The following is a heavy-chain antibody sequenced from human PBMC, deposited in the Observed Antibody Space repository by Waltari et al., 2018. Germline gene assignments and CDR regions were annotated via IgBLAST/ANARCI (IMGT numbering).Heavy chain of an antibody. Sequence: QLQLQESGPGLVKASETLSLTCTVSGEYISSSSYYWGWVRQPPGKGLEWIGNMYYSGSTYYNPSLKSRVTISGDTSKSQFSLKLSSVTAADTSMYYCVRHARTTSGGKHFDHWGQGMLVTVSP. V-gene: IGHV4-39*01. D-gene: IGHD2-15*01. CDR2: MYYSGST. CDR3: VRHARTTSGGKHFDH. CDR1: GEYISSSSYY. J-gene: IGHJ4*02.